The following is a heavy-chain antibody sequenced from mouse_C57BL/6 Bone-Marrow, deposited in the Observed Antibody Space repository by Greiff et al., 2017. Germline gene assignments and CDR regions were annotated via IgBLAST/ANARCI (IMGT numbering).Heavy chain of an antibody. J-gene: IGHJ2*01. D-gene: IGHD2-1*01. Sequence: EVNVVESGGGLVKPGGSLKLSCAASGFTFSSYAMSWVRQTPEKRLEWVATISDGGSYTYYPDNVKGRFTISRDNAKNNLYLQMSHLKSEDTAMYYCARDHYGNYGYWGQGTTLTVSS. V-gene: IGHV5-4*01. CDR3: ARDHYGNYGY. CDR1: GFTFSSYA. CDR2: ISDGGSYT.